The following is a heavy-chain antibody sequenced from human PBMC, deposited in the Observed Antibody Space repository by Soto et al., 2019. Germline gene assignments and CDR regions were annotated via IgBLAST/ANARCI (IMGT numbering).Heavy chain of an antibody. J-gene: IGHJ5*02. V-gene: IGHV3-23*01. CDR2: ISNTGLTT. D-gene: IGHD6-19*01. CDR3: AKDPLWGQWLEYGYLDQ. Sequence: EVQLLESGGGLVQPGGSLRLSCAASGLTFSSYAMSWVRQAPGRGLEWVAVISNTGLTTHYADSVKGRFTISRDNSKRTVYLQMNSLIVDDTAVYFCAKDPLWGQWLEYGYLDQWGQGNLVTVSS. CDR1: GLTFSSYA.